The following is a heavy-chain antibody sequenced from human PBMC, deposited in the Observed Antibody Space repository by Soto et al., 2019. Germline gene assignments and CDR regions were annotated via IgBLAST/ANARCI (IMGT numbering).Heavy chain of an antibody. J-gene: IGHJ6*02. CDR1: GYTFTSYG. V-gene: IGHV1-18*01. CDR2: ISAYNGNT. D-gene: IGHD6-13*01. CDR3: ASFSIAATDPYGMDV. Sequence: QVQLVQSGAEVKKPGASVKVSCKASGYTFTSYGISWVRQATGQGREWMGWISAYNGNTNYAQKLQGRVTMTTDTSTSKAYMELRSLRSDDTAVYYCASFSIAATDPYGMDVWGQGTKVTVSS.